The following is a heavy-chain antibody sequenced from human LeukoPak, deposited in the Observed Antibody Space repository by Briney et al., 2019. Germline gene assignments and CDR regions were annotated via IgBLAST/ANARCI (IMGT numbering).Heavy chain of an antibody. CDR3: AKLLRAGRLLTISLDS. CDR2: VSGSGGTT. J-gene: IGHJ4*02. D-gene: IGHD3-10*01. V-gene: IGHV3-23*01. CDR1: GFTFSSYA. Sequence: PGGSLRLSSAASGFTFSSYAMSWVRQAPGKGLEWVSAVSGSGGTTHYADSAKGRFTISRDNSKNTLYLQLNSLRAEDTAVYYCAKLLRAGRLLTISLDSWGQGTLVTVSS.